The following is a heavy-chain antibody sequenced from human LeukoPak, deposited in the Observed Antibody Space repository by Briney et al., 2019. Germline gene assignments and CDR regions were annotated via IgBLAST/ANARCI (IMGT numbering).Heavy chain of an antibody. CDR1: GGSFSGYY. CDR3: ARVRSSGYYGRWAAYYFDY. J-gene: IGHJ4*02. D-gene: IGHD3-22*01. CDR2: IYHSGST. Sequence: SETLSLTCAVYGGSFSGYYWSWIRQPPGKGLEWIGEIYHSGSTNYNPSLKSRVSISVDTSKNQFSLKLSSVTAADAAVYYCARVRSSGYYGRWAAYYFDYWGQGTLVTVSS. V-gene: IGHV4-34*01.